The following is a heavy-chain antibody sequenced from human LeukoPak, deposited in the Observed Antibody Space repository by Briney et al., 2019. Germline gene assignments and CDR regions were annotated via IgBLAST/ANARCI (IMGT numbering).Heavy chain of an antibody. J-gene: IGHJ5*02. D-gene: IGHD3-22*01. Sequence: GGSLRLSCAASGFTFSDYVMSWVRQAPGKGLEWVSAISGSGGSTYYADSVKGRFTISRDNSKNTLYLQMNRLRAEDTAVYYCAKDGAVVITYWLDPWGQGTLVTVSS. V-gene: IGHV3-23*01. CDR2: ISGSGGST. CDR1: GFTFSDYV. CDR3: AKDGAVVITYWLDP.